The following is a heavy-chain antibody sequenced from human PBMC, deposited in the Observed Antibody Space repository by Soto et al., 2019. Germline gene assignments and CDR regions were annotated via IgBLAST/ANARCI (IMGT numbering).Heavy chain of an antibody. CDR2: IAPCNGKT. CDR3: AREGGSSTYYPLELDY. J-gene: IGHJ4*02. CDR1: GYIFNHYG. Sequence: QGQLVQSVAEVKRPGASGKVSCSASGYIFNHYGINWVRQAPGQVLEWVGGIAPCNGKTNPLQTLQDRISMTIDTSERPAYLEVRSLTSAHTGVYFCAREGGSSTYYPLELDYWGQGTLVTVSS. V-gene: IGHV1-18*04. D-gene: IGHD2-2*01.